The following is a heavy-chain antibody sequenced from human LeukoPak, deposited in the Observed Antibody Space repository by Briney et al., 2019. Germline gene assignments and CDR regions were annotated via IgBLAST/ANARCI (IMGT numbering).Heavy chain of an antibody. V-gene: IGHV5-51*01. CDR2: IYPGDSDT. Sequence: GESLKISCEGSGYSFTSYWIAWVRQMPGKGLEWMGIIYPGDSDTRYSPSFQGQVTISADKSITTAYLQWSSLEASDTAMYYCARRCGDPKVIDYWGQGTLVTVSS. D-gene: IGHD4-17*01. CDR3: ARRCGDPKVIDY. CDR1: GYSFTSYW. J-gene: IGHJ4*02.